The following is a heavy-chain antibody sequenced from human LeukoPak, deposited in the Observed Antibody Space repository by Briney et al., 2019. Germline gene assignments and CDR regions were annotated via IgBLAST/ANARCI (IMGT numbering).Heavy chain of an antibody. CDR2: ISSSGSTI. CDR1: GFTFSDYY. Sequence: GGSLRLSCAASGFTFSDYYMSWIRQAPGKGLEWVSYISSSGSTIYYADSVKGRFTISRDNAKNSLYLQMNSLRAEDTAVYYCARELVVEMATYTFDYWGQGTLVTVSS. V-gene: IGHV3-11*04. J-gene: IGHJ4*02. D-gene: IGHD5-24*01. CDR3: ARELVVEMATYTFDY.